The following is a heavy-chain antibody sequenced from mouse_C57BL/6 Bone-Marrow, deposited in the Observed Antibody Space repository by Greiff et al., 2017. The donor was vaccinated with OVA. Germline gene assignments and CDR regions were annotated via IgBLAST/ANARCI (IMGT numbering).Heavy chain of an antibody. D-gene: IGHD3-2*02. CDR3: ARGDSSGYRYAMDY. CDR1: GFNITNTY. V-gene: IGHV14-3*01. J-gene: IGHJ4*01. CDR2: IDPENGNT. Sequence: VQLQQSVAELVRPGASVKLSCTASGFNITNTYMHWVKQRPEQCLEWIGRIDPENGNTKYAPKFQGKATITANTSSNTAYLQLSILTSEDTAIYYCARGDSSGYRYAMDYWGQGTSVTVSS.